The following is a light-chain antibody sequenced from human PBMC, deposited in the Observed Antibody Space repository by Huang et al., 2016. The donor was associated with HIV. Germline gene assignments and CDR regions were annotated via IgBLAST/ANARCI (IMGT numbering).Light chain of an antibody. J-gene: IGKJ1*01. CDR2: GAS. Sequence: DIVMTQSPDSLAVSLGERATINCKSSQTVLYSSNNKNYLAWYQQKPGQPPKLLIYGASTRESGVPDRFSGSGSVTDFTLTISSLQAADVAVYYCHQYYRSPWTFGQGTKVEIK. CDR3: HQYYRSPWT. CDR1: QTVLYSSNNKNY. V-gene: IGKV4-1*01.